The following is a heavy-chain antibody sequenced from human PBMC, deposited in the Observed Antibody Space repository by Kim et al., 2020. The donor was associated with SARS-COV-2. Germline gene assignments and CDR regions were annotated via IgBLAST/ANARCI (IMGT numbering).Heavy chain of an antibody. D-gene: IGHD2-21*02. J-gene: IGHJ1*01. CDR3: ARLGVTAIAEYFQH. V-gene: IGHV4-59*08. Sequence: NPARKSRVTMSVDTSKNQFSLKLSSVTAADTAVYFCARLGVTAIAEYFQHWGQGTLVTVSS.